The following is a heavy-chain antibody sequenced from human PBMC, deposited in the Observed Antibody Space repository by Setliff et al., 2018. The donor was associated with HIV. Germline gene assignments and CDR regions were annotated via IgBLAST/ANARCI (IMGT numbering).Heavy chain of an antibody. Sequence: PGGSLRLSCAASGFTFSGYAMSWVRQAPGKGLEWVSGISGSDSSTYYADSVKGRFTISRDNSESTLYLQMSRLRVEDTAIYYCAKDLYRSIGWFNFDAWGQGTLVTVSS. CDR1: GFTFSGYA. V-gene: IGHV3-23*01. D-gene: IGHD6-19*01. CDR3: AKDLYRSIGWFNFDA. CDR2: ISGSDSST. J-gene: IGHJ4*02.